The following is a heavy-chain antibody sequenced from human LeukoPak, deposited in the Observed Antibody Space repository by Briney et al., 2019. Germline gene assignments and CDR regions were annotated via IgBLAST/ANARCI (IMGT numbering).Heavy chain of an antibody. Sequence: GGSLRLSCAASGFTFSDYVMIWVRQAPGKGLERVSAISSSGISTYYADSVKGRFTISRDNSKNTLYLQMNSLTAEDTAVYYCARESFAARWDWGQGTLVTVSS. V-gene: IGHV3-23*01. J-gene: IGHJ4*02. CDR3: ARESFAARWD. CDR2: ISSSGIST. CDR1: GFTFSDYV. D-gene: IGHD6-6*01.